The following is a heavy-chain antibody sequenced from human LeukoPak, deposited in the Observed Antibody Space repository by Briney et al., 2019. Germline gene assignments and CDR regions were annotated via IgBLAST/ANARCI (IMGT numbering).Heavy chain of an antibody. CDR1: GFTFSSYA. CDR2: ISGSGSST. J-gene: IGHJ4*02. CDR3: AKEKYFSCVSCTIYY. V-gene: IGHV3-23*01. D-gene: IGHD2-15*01. Sequence: GGSLRLSCAPSGFTFSSYAMRWVGQAPGKGLEWVSSISGSGSSTYYADSVKGRFTISRDNSKNTLYLQMNSLRAEDTAVYYCAKEKYFSCVSCTIYYSGQGTLVTVSS.